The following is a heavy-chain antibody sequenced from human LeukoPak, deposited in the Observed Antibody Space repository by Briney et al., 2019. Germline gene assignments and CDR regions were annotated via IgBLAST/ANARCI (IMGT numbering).Heavy chain of an antibody. CDR2: IWSDGSNE. CDR3: ARDWWRGNSGYNDF. Sequence: PGGSLRLSCVASGFTFTTYGMHWVRQAPGKGLEWVAVIWSDGSNEYYADSVKGRFTVSRDNSRNTVFLQMNSLRAADTAVYYCARDWWRGNSGYNDFWGQGTLVTVSS. J-gene: IGHJ4*02. D-gene: IGHD3-22*01. CDR1: GFTFTTYG. V-gene: IGHV3-33*01.